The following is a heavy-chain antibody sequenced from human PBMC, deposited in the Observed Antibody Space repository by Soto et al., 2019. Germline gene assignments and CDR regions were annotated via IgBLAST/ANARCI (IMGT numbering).Heavy chain of an antibody. CDR2: ISGSGGST. Sequence: EVQLLESGGGLVQPGGSLRLSCAASGFTFGSYAMSWVRQAPGQGLESVSAISGSGGSTYYADSVKGRFTISRDNSKNMVYREMDRVRVDDRAVDYCTYFRSFALYDYWGPGDRVSLSS. D-gene: IGHD2-2*02. CDR3: TYFRSFALYDY. J-gene: IGHJ4*02. V-gene: IGHV3-23*01. CDR1: GFTFGSYA.